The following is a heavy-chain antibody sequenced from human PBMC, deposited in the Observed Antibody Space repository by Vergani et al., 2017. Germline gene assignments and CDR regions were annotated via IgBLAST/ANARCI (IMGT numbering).Heavy chain of an antibody. V-gene: IGHV1-69*04. CDR3: ASLVYSGYDRVWFDP. D-gene: IGHD5-12*01. J-gene: IGHJ5*02. CDR2: IIPILGIA. CDR1: GCTFSSYA. Sequence: QVQLVQSGAEVKKPGSSVKVSCKASGCTFSSYAISWVRQAPGQGLEWMGRIIPILGIANYAQKFQGRVTITADKSTSTAYMELSSLRSEDTAVYYCASLVYSGYDRVWFDPWGQGTLVTVSS.